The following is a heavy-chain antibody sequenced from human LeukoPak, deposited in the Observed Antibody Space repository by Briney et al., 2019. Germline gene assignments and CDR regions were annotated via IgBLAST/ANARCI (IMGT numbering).Heavy chain of an antibody. CDR3: ARFPSAMVRGADASYYGMDV. V-gene: IGHV1-69*04. Sequence: SVKVSCKASGGTFSSYAISWVRQAPGQGLEWMGRIIPILGIANYAQKFQGRVTITADKSTSTAYMELSSLRSEDTAVYYCARFPSAMVRGADASYYGMDVWGQGTTVTVSS. J-gene: IGHJ6*02. D-gene: IGHD3-10*01. CDR2: IIPILGIA. CDR1: GGTFSSYA.